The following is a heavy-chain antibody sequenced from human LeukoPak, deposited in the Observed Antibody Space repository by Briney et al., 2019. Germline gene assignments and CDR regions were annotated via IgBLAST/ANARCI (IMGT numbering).Heavy chain of an antibody. CDR1: GFIFSSFS. D-gene: IGHD3-16*01. Sequence: GGSLRLSCAASGFIFSSFSMNWVRQAPGKGLEWVSYIGSGSSTVWYADSVKGRFTISRDNAKNSLYLQMNSLRDDDTAVYYCVRDKDWGFDYWGQGTLVTVPS. CDR3: VRDKDWGFDY. J-gene: IGHJ4*02. CDR2: IGSGSSTV. V-gene: IGHV3-48*02.